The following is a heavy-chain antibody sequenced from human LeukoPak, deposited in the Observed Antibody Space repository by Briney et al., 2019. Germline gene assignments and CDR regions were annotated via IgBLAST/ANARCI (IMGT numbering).Heavy chain of an antibody. CDR3: AMAYGRGWNYFDY. V-gene: IGHV4-59*01. D-gene: IGHD2-8*01. Sequence: PSETLSLTCTVSGGSIRGYFWTWIRQPPGKGLEWIGYIYYSGSTNYNPSLKSRVTIAVDTSKNQFSLRLNSVTAADTAVYCGAMAYGRGWNYFDYWGQGTLVTVSS. CDR1: GGSIRGYF. CDR2: IYYSGST. J-gene: IGHJ4*02.